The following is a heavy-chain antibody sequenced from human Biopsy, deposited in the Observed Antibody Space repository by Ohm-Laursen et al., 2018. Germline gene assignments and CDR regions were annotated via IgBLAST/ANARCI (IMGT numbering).Heavy chain of an antibody. CDR2: IYYSGST. CDR3: ARVGAGAPSIDYFDY. J-gene: IGHJ4*02. CDR1: GGSIGSFF. V-gene: IGHV4-59*07. D-gene: IGHD1-26*01. Sequence: SDTLSLTCTVSGGSIGSFFWSWIRQPPGKGLEWIGYIYYSGSTNYNPSLRSRVTISVDRSKNQFSLELSSVPAADTAVYYCARVGAGAPSIDYFDYWGQGALVTVSS.